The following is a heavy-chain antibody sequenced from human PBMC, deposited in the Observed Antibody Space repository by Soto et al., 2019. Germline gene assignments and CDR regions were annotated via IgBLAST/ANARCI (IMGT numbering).Heavy chain of an antibody. CDR1: GFVFSSYG. Sequence: PGGSLRLSCATSGFVFSSYGMQWVRQAPGKGLEWVAAIWHDGSNKYYADSVKGRFTISRDNSKNTLYLQMNSLRAEDTAVYYCAPLYYYDSSGYSPWGQGTLVTVSS. J-gene: IGHJ5*02. CDR2: IWHDGSNK. D-gene: IGHD3-22*01. V-gene: IGHV3-33*01. CDR3: APLYYYDSSGYSP.